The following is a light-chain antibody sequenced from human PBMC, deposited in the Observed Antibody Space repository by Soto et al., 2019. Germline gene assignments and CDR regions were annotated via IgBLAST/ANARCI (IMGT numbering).Light chain of an antibody. Sequence: DIQMAQSPFTLAASVGDRVTITWRASQSISTWLAWYQQEPGKAPKLLIHKASSLQSGVPSRFSGSGSGTDFTLTISSLHPDDFATYYCQQYNSYSPTFGQGTKVDIK. CDR3: QQYNSYSPT. J-gene: IGKJ1*01. CDR1: QSISTW. CDR2: KAS. V-gene: IGKV1-5*03.